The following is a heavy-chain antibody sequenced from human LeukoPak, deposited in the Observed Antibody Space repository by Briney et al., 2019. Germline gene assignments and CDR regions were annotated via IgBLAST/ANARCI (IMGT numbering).Heavy chain of an antibody. V-gene: IGHV3-21*01. CDR3: AELGITMIGGV. CDR2: ITSSSSYI. J-gene: IGHJ6*04. D-gene: IGHD3-10*02. CDR1: GFTFSSYE. Sequence: GGSLRLSCAASGFTFSSYEMNWVRQAPGKGLEWVSSITSSSSYIYYADSVKGRFSISRDNAKNSLYLQMNSLRAEDTAVYYCAELGITMIGGVWGKGTTVTISS.